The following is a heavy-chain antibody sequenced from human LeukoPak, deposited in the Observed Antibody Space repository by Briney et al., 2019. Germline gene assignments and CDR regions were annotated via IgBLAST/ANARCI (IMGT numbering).Heavy chain of an antibody. V-gene: IGHV1-18*01. CDR3: ARDRLRLGYERTNWFDP. CDR2: ISAYKGNT. CDR1: GYTFNSYG. J-gene: IGHJ5*02. Sequence: ASVKVSCKASGYTFNSYGISWVRQARGQGLEWMGWISAYKGNTNYAQKFQGRVTMTTDTSTSTAYMELSSLKSEDTAVYYCARDRLRLGYERTNWFDPWGQGTLVTVSS. D-gene: IGHD2-15*01.